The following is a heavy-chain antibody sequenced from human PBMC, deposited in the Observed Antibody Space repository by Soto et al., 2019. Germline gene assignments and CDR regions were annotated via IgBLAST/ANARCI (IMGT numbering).Heavy chain of an antibody. CDR2: IYPGDSDT. D-gene: IGHD6-13*01. CDR1: GYSFTSYW. V-gene: IGHV5-51*01. J-gene: IGHJ4*02. CDR3: ARHYRIAAAFVDY. Sequence: PGESLKISCKGSGYSFTSYWIGWVRQMPGKGLEWMGIIYPGDSDTRYSPSFQGQVTISADKSIRTAYLQWSSLKASDTAMYYCARHYRIAAAFVDYWGQGTLVTVSS.